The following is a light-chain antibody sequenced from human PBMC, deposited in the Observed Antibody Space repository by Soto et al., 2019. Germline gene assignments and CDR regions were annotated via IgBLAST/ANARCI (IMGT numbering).Light chain of an antibody. Sequence: QSVLAQPPSVSGAPGQRVTISCTGSSSNIGASDVHWYQQFPGTAPKLLIYGNSNRPSGVPDRFSGSKSGTSASLAITGLQAEDEAVYYCQSYDSSLGDWVFGERTKLTVL. CDR3: QSYDSSLGDWV. CDR1: SSNIGASD. J-gene: IGLJ3*02. CDR2: GNS. V-gene: IGLV1-40*01.